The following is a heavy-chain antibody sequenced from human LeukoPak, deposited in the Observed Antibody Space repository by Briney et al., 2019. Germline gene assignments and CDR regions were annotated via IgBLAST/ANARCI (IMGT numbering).Heavy chain of an antibody. CDR1: GFTFSSYW. J-gene: IGHJ4*02. D-gene: IGHD2-15*01. Sequence: GGSLRLSCAASGFTFSSYWMSWVRQAPGKGLQWVANIEQDGSEKYYVDSVKGRFTISRDNAKNTLYLQMNNLRADDTAVYYCAKARYDGEVMIAATDYWGQGTLVTVSS. V-gene: IGHV3-7*01. CDR3: AKARYDGEVMIAATDY. CDR2: IEQDGSEK.